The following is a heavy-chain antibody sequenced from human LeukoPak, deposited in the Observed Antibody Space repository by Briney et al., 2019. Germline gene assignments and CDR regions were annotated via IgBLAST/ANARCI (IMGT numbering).Heavy chain of an antibody. V-gene: IGHV3-30*03. CDR2: ISYDGSNK. CDR1: GFTFSSFG. Sequence: PGKSLRLSCAASGFTFSSFGMHWVRQAPGKGLEWVALISYDGSNKYYADSVKGRFTLSRDNSKNTLFLQMNSLRPEDTAVYFCARDLTQLALFDYWGQGTLVTVSS. D-gene: IGHD6-13*01. CDR3: ARDLTQLALFDY. J-gene: IGHJ4*02.